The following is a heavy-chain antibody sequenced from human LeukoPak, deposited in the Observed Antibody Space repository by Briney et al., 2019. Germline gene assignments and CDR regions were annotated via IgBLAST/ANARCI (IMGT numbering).Heavy chain of an antibody. Sequence: GGSLRLSCAASGFTFSSYAMHWVRQAPGKGLEWVAVISYDGSNKYYADSVKGRFTISRDNSKNTLYLQMNSLRAEDTAVYYCARTLGYCSSTSCYPYYYGMDVWGKGTRSPSPQ. J-gene: IGHJ6*04. CDR1: GFTFSSYA. CDR3: ARTLGYCSSTSCYPYYYGMDV. D-gene: IGHD2-2*01. CDR2: ISYDGSNK. V-gene: IGHV3-30*04.